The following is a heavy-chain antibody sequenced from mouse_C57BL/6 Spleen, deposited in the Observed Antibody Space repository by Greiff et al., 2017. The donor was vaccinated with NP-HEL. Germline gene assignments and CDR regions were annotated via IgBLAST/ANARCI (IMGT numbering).Heavy chain of an antibody. V-gene: IGHV6-3*01. D-gene: IGHD2-4*01. J-gene: IGHJ2*01. Sequence: EVKLMESGGGLVQPGGSMKLSCVASGFTFSNYWMNWVRQSPEKGLEWVAQIRLKSDNYATHYAESVKGRFTISRDDSKSSVYLQMNNLRAEDTGIYYCTGFYYDYDVDYFDYWGQGTTLTVSS. CDR1: GFTFSNYW. CDR2: IRLKSDNYAT. CDR3: TGFYYDYDVDYFDY.